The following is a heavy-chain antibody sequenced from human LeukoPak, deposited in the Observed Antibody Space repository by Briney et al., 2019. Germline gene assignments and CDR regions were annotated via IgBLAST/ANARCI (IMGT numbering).Heavy chain of an antibody. V-gene: IGHV3-23*01. CDR3: AKRPLVTCYYYGMDV. CDR2: ISGSGGST. D-gene: IGHD4-4*01. J-gene: IGHJ6*02. CDR1: GFTFSSYA. Sequence: GGSLRLSCAASGFTFSSYAMSWVRQAPGKGLEWVSAISGSGGSTYYADSVKGRFTISRDNSKNTLYLQMNSLRAEDTAVYYCAKRPLVTCYYYGMDVWGQGTTVTVSS.